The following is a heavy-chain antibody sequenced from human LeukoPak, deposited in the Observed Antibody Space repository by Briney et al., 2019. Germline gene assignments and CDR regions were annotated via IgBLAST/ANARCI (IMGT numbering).Heavy chain of an antibody. J-gene: IGHJ5*02. CDR3: ARGTSVLRFLEWLSGGNWFDP. CDR2: INHSGST. D-gene: IGHD3-3*01. CDR1: GGSFSGYY. V-gene: IGHV4-34*01. Sequence: SETLSLTCAVYGGSFSGYYWSWIRQPPGKGLEWIGEINHSGSTNYNPSLKSRVTISVDTSKNQFSLKLSSVTAADTAVYYCARGTSVLRFLEWLSGGNWFDPWGQGTLVTVSS.